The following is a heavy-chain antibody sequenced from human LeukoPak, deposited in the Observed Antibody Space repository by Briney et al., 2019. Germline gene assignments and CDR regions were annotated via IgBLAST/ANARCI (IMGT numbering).Heavy chain of an antibody. CDR2: IYYSGST. D-gene: IGHD1-26*01. J-gene: IGHJ4*02. V-gene: IGHV4-59*01. CDR3: ARGGGSHSFDY. Sequence: SETLSLTCTVSGGSISSYYWSWIRQPPGKGLEWIGYIYYSGSTNYNPSLKSRVTISVDTSKNQFSLKLSSVTAADTAVYYCARGGGSHSFDYWGQGTLVTVSS. CDR1: GGSISSYY.